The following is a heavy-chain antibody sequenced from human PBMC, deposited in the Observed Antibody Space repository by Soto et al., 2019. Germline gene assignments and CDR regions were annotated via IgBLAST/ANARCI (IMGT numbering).Heavy chain of an antibody. CDR3: ARGSGAAADDFDF. CDR2: ISSSTSHT. V-gene: IGHV3-11*05. Sequence: QVQLVESGGGLVKPGGSLRLSCAVSGFTFSDYYMTWIRQAPGQGLEWVSYISSSTSHTNYADSVKGRFTISRDNAKKSLFRQMNRLRAEDRAVYYCARGSGAAADDFDFWGQGTLVTVSS. CDR1: GFTFSDYY. D-gene: IGHD6-13*01. J-gene: IGHJ4*02.